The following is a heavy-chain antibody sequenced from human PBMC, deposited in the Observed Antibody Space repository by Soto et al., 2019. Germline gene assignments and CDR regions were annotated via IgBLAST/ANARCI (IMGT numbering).Heavy chain of an antibody. CDR1: GFTFSSYA. J-gene: IGHJ4*02. CDR2: ISYDGSNK. Sequence: QVQLVESGGGVVQPGRSPRLSCAASGFTFSSYAMHWVRQAPGKGLEWVAVISYDGSNKYYADSVKGRFTISRDNSKNTLYLQMNSLRAEDTAVYYCVRDSSGWDTPVDYWGQGTLVTVSS. CDR3: VRDSSGWDTPVDY. V-gene: IGHV3-30-3*01. D-gene: IGHD6-19*01.